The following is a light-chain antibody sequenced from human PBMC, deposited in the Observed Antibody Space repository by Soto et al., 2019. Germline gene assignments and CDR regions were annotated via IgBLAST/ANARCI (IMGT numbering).Light chain of an antibody. CDR1: QNIDNF. CDR3: QQSYSAPWT. J-gene: IGKJ1*01. CDR2: AAS. V-gene: IGKV1-39*01. Sequence: DIQMTQSPSSLSASVGDRVTITCRASQNIDNFLNWYQQKPGKAPKLLISAASSLQSGVPSRFSGSGSGTDFTLTISSLQPEDFATYFCQQSYSAPWTFGQGTKVEI.